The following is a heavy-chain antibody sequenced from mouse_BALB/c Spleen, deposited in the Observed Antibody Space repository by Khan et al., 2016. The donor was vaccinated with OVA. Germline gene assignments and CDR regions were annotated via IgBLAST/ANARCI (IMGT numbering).Heavy chain of an antibody. CDR3: ARSIMAN. J-gene: IGHJ2*01. CDR2: ISYSGST. CDR1: GYSITSDYA. V-gene: IGHV3-2*02. Sequence: VQLKQSGPGLVKPSQSLSLTCTVTGYSITSDYAWNWIRQFPGNKLEWMGYISYSGSTSYNPSLKSRISITRDTSKNQFFLQLNSVTTEDTATYYCARSIMANWGQGTTRTVSS.